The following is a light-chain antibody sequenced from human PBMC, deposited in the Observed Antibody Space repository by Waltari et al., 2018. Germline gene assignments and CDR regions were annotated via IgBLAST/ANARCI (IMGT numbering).Light chain of an antibody. Sequence: QSVLTQPPSVSEAPSQRVAISCSGRRSHIGNTAVNWYLQVPGKAPKLLIYYDDLLPSGVSDRFSGSRSGTSASLAISGLQSEDEGDYYCATWDNTLSGWVFGGGTRLTVL. V-gene: IGLV1-36*01. J-gene: IGLJ3*02. CDR2: YDD. CDR1: RSHIGNTA. CDR3: ATWDNTLSGWV.